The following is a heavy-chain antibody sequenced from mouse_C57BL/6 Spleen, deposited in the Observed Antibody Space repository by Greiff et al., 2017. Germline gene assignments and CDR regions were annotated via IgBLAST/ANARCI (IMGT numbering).Heavy chain of an antibody. CDR3: TYYDYDPFAY. CDR1: GFTFSNYW. Sequence: EVKVVESGGGLVQPGGSMKLSCVASGFTFSNYWMNWVRQSPEKGLEWVAQIRMKSDNYATHYAESVKGRFTISRDDSKSSVYLQMNNLRAEDTGIYYCTYYDYDPFAYWGQGTLVTVSA. V-gene: IGHV6-3*01. D-gene: IGHD2-4*01. CDR2: IRMKSDNYAT. J-gene: IGHJ3*01.